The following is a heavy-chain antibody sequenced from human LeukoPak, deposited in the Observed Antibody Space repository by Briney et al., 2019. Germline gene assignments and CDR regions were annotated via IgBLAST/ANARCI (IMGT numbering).Heavy chain of an antibody. CDR2: ISSNGSTI. CDR3: ASGITMVREIDY. J-gene: IGHJ4*02. Sequence: GGSLRLSCAASGFTFSDYYMSWIRQAPGKGLEWVSYISSNGSTIYYADSVKGRFTISRDNAKNSLYLQMNSLRAEDTAVYYCASGITMVREIDYWGQGTLVTVSS. D-gene: IGHD3-10*01. CDR1: GFTFSDYY. V-gene: IGHV3-11*04.